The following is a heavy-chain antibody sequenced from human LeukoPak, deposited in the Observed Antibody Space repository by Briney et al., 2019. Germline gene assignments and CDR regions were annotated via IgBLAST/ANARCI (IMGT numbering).Heavy chain of an antibody. J-gene: IGHJ4*02. CDR3: AKCRVWGSYRSAFDY. Sequence: AGGSLRLSCAASGFTFSSYAMSWVRQAPGKGLEWVSAISGSGGSTYYADSVKGRFTTSRDNSKNTLYLQMNSLRAEDTAVYYCAKCRVWGSYRSAFDYWGQGTLVTVSS. D-gene: IGHD3-16*02. CDR1: GFTFSSYA. CDR2: ISGSGGST. V-gene: IGHV3-23*01.